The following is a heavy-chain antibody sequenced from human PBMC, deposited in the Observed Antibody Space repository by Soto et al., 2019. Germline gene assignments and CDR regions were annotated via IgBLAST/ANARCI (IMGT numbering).Heavy chain of an antibody. V-gene: IGHV3-9*01. J-gene: IGHJ3*02. CDR2: ISWNGGLI. Sequence: HPGGSLRLSCAASGFSFDDNAMHWVRQAPGKGLEWVSGISWNGGLIGYADSVKGRFTISRDNAKDCLYLQMNSLRAEDTAFYYCVKDFVDFDGGNCAFDIWGRGTMVTVSS. D-gene: IGHD1-1*01. CDR1: GFSFDDNA. CDR3: VKDFVDFDGGNCAFDI.